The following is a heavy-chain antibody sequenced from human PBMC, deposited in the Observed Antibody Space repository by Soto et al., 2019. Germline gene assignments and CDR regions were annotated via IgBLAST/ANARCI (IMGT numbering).Heavy chain of an antibody. J-gene: IGHJ4*02. Sequence: QVQLQESGPGLVKPSETLSLTCTVSGGSLSTYYWSWIRQPPGKGLEWIGYIYYTGSTHYNPSLKSRVSISLDTSKHHFSLQLTSVTAADTAVYYCARDKGGWPDYWGQGTLVTVSS. V-gene: IGHV4-59*01. D-gene: IGHD1-26*01. CDR2: IYYTGST. CDR1: GGSLSTYY. CDR3: ARDKGGWPDY.